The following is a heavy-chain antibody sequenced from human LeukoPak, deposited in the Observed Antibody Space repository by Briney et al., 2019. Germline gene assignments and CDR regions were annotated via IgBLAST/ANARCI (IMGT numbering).Heavy chain of an antibody. Sequence: PSETLSLTCTVSGGSISSYYWSWIRQPPGKGLEWIGYIYYSGSTNYNPSLKSRVTISVDTSKNQFSLELSSVTAADTAVYYCARRYEDAFDIWGQGTMVTVSS. D-gene: IGHD5-12*01. CDR2: IYYSGST. J-gene: IGHJ3*02. V-gene: IGHV4-59*01. CDR1: GGSISSYY. CDR3: ARRYEDAFDI.